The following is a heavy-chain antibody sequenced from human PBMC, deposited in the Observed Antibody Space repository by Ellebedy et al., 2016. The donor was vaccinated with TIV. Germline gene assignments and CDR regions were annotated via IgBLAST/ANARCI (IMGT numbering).Heavy chain of an antibody. CDR1: GGSFNDYY. CDR2: IYHSGST. V-gene: IGHV4-34*01. J-gene: IGHJ6*03. CDR3: ARVGRPVRVRGIYIPTKNYYYYMDV. Sequence: MPSETLSLTCAVYGGSFNDYYWSWIRQPPGKGLEWVGEIYHSGSTNYNPSLKSRVTISVDTSKNQFSLKLSSVTAADTAVYYCARVGRPVRVRGIYIPTKNYYYYMDVWGTGTTVTVSS. D-gene: IGHD3-10*01.